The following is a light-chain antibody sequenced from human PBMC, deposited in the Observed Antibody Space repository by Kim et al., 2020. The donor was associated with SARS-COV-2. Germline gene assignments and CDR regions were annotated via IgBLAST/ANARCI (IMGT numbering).Light chain of an antibody. CDR2: ENN. V-gene: IGLV6-57*01. Sequence: GKTVPISRTRSSGSIARTNVQWYQQRPGTSPTAVIFENNQRPSGVPDRFSGSIDGSSNSASLTISGLKTEDEADYYCQSFDSNIQVFGGGTKLTVL. J-gene: IGLJ3*02. CDR1: SGSIARTN. CDR3: QSFDSNIQV.